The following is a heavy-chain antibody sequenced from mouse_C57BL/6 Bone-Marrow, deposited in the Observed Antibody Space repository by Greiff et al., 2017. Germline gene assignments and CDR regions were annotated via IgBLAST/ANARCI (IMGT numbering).Heavy chain of an antibody. V-gene: IGHV3-6*01. CDR3: ARVNGSSLYYFDY. J-gene: IGHJ2*01. CDR1: GYSITSGYY. CDR2: ISYDGSN. Sequence: EVQLQQSGPGLVKPSQSLSLTCSVTGYSITSGYYWNWIRQFPGNKLEWMGYISYDGSNKYNPSLNNRISITRDTSKNQFFLRLNSVTTEDTATYYCARVNGSSLYYFDYWGQGTTLTVSS. D-gene: IGHD1-1*01.